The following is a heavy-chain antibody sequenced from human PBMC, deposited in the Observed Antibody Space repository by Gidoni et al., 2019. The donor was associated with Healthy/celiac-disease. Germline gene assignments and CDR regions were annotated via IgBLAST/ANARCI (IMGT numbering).Heavy chain of an antibody. CDR1: GFTFSSYS. V-gene: IGHV3-21*01. D-gene: IGHD6-13*01. CDR2: ISSSSSYI. J-gene: IGHJ5*02. Sequence: EVQLVESGGGLVKPGGSLRLSCAASGFTFSSYSLNWVRQAPGKGLEWVSAISSSSSYIYYADSVKGRFTISRDNAKNSLYLQMNSLRAEDTAVYYCARGRGSSWYGGDWFDPWGQGTLVTVSS. CDR3: ARGRGSSWYGGDWFDP.